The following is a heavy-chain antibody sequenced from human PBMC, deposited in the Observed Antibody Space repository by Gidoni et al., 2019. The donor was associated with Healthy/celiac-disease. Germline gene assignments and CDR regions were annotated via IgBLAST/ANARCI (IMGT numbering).Heavy chain of an antibody. V-gene: IGHV3-23*04. J-gene: IGHJ6*02. CDR3: AKLVVPAAIVYYYGMDV. CDR2: ISGSGGST. Sequence: EVQLVESGGGLVQPGWSLRLSCAASGFTFSSYAMSWVRQAPGKGLEWVSAISGSGGSTYYADSVKGRFTIARDNSKNTLYLQMNSLRAEDTAVYYCAKLVVPAAIVYYYGMDVWGQGTTVTVSS. CDR1: GFTFSSYA. D-gene: IGHD2-2*02.